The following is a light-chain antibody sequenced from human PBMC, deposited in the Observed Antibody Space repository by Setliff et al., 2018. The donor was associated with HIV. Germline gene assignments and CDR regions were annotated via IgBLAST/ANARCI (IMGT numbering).Light chain of an antibody. CDR3: QSYDKSLTGSAV. J-gene: IGLJ1*01. CDR1: SSNIGAGFD. V-gene: IGLV1-40*01. Sequence: QSALTQPPSVSGAPGQRVTMSCTGSSSNIGAGFDVHWYQHLPGKAPKLLIYDNTNRPSGVPDRFSGSKSGTSACLAITGLQAEDEADYYCQSYDKSLTGSAVFGTGTKVTVL. CDR2: DNT.